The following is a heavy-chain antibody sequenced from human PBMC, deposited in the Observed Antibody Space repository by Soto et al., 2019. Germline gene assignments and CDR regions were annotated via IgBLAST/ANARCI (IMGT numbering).Heavy chain of an antibody. CDR2: IWYDGSNK. J-gene: IGHJ5*02. D-gene: IGHD3-10*01. CDR1: GFTFSSYG. Sequence: GGSLRLSCAASGFTFSSYGMHWVRQAPGKGLEWVAVIWYDGSNKYYADSVKGRFTISRDNSKNTLYLQMNSLRAEDTAVYYCARDYRLLWFGEPAAIDPWGQGTLVTVSS. CDR3: ARDYRLLWFGEPAAIDP. V-gene: IGHV3-33*01.